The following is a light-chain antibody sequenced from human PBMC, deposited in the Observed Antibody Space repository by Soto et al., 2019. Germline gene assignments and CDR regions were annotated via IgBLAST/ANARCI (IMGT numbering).Light chain of an antibody. V-gene: IGKV1-39*01. CDR2: AAS. CDR1: QSISSY. CDR3: QQSYSTPIT. J-gene: IGKJ5*01. Sequence: IHMTLSPSSLSASVGNTVTIICRAIQSISSYLNWYQQKPGKAPKLLIYAASSLQSGVPSRFSGSGSGTDFTLTISSLQTEDFATYYCQQSYSTPITFGQGTRLEIK.